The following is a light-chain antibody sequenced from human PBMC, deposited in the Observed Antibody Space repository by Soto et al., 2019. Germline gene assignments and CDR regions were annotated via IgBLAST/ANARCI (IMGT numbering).Light chain of an antibody. J-gene: IGKJ2*01. CDR3: QQSYSTPGWT. CDR1: QSISSY. CDR2: AAS. V-gene: IGKV1-39*01. Sequence: DIQMTQSPSSLSASVGDRVTITCRASQSISSYLNWYQQKPGKAPKLLIYAASSLQSGVPSRFSGSGSGTDLTLTISSLQPEDFATYYCQQSYSTPGWTFGQGTKLEIK.